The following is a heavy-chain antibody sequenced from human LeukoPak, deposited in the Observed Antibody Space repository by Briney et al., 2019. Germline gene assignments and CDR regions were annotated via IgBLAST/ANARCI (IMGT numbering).Heavy chain of an antibody. V-gene: IGHV3-23*01. J-gene: IGHJ4*02. Sequence: GGSLRLSCAASGFTFSSYAMSWVRQAPGKGLEWVSAISGSGGSTYYADSVKGRFTISRDNSKNTLHLQMNSLRAEDTAVYYCAKGPYSSSWYYIDYWGQGTLVTVSS. D-gene: IGHD6-13*01. CDR3: AKGPYSSSWYYIDY. CDR1: GFTFSSYA. CDR2: ISGSGGST.